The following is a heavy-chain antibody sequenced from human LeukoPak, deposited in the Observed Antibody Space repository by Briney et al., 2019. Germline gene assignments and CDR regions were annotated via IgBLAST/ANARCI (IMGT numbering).Heavy chain of an antibody. CDR1: GYTFTGYY. CDR3: ARDYGGNSFDY. D-gene: IGHD4-23*01. V-gene: IGHV1-2*02. CDR2: INANSGGT. Sequence: GGSVKVSCKASGYTFTGYYMYWVRPAPGQGLEWVGWINANSGGTNYAQDFQGRVTMTRDTSISTAYMELSRLRSDDTAVYYCARDYGGNSFDYWGQGTLVADSS. J-gene: IGHJ4*02.